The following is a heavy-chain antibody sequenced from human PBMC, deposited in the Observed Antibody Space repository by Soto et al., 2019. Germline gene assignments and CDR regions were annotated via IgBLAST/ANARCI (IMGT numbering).Heavy chain of an antibody. D-gene: IGHD3-3*01. CDR1: GGSISSYY. CDR2: IYYSGST. V-gene: IGHV4-59*08. J-gene: IGHJ5*02. CDR3: ARFMYYDPPNWFDP. Sequence: QVQLQESGPGLVKPSETLSLTCTVSGGSISSYYWSWIRQPPGKGPEWIGYIYYSGSTNYNPSLKSRVTISVDTSKNQFSLKLSSVTAADTAVYYCARFMYYDPPNWFDPWGQGTLVTVSS.